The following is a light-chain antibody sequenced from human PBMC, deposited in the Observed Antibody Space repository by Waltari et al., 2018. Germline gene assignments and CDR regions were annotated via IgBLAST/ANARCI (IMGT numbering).Light chain of an antibody. CDR1: QGVSSAT. CDR2: GVS. CDR3: QQYAGSRLT. V-gene: IGKV3-20*01. Sequence: EFVLPQSPGTLSLSPGHTATLSCRASQGVSSATLAWYQQTPVQAPRLLIYGVSTRATGIPDRFSGRRSGTDFTLTINGLEPEDSAMYYCQQYAGSRLTFGGGTRLEIK. J-gene: IGKJ4*01.